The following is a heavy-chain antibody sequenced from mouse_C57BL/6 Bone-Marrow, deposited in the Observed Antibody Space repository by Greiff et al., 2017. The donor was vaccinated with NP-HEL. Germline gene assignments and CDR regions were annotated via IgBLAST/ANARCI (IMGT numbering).Heavy chain of an antibody. V-gene: IGHV1-69*01. D-gene: IGHD3-3*01. CDR2: IDPSDSYT. Sequence: QVQLQQPGAELVMPGASVKLSCKASGYTFTSYWMHWVKQRPGQGLEWIGEIDPSDSYTNYNQKFKGKSTLTVDKSSSTAYMQLSSLTSEDSAVYYCASRRAYYYFDYWGQGTTLTVSS. CDR3: ASRRAYYYFDY. CDR1: GYTFTSYW. J-gene: IGHJ2*01.